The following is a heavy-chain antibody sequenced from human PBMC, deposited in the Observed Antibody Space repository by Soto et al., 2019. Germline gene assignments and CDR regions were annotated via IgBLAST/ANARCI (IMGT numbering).Heavy chain of an antibody. V-gene: IGHV3-23*01. Sequence: HPWGSLRLSCSASGFTFSSFAMRWVRQAPGKGLEWVSAISGSAGTTYYADSVKGRFTISRDNSKNILYLQMNSLRAEDTAVYFCARRDVSTGAMDVWGQGTTVTVSS. D-gene: IGHD3-10*02. CDR2: ISGSAGTT. J-gene: IGHJ6*02. CDR3: ARRDVSTGAMDV. CDR1: GFTFSSFA.